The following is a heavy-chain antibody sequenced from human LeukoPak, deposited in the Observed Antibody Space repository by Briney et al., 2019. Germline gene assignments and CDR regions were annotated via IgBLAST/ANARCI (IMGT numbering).Heavy chain of an antibody. V-gene: IGHV1-24*01. CDR2: FDPEEGET. Sequence: GASVKVSCKVSGYTLTELSMHWVRQAPGKGLEWMGGFDPEEGETIYAQKFQGRVTMTEDTSTDTAYMELSSLRSEDTAVYYCATGLSGYPYYYYYYYIDVWGKGTTVTVSS. D-gene: IGHD3-3*01. J-gene: IGHJ6*03. CDR3: ATGLSGYPYYYYYYYIDV. CDR1: GYTLTELS.